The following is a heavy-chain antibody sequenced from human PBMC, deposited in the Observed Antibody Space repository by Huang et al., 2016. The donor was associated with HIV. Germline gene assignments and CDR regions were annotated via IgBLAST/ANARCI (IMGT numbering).Heavy chain of an antibody. CDR1: GFNFNNYD. Sequence: QVQLVQSGAEVKKPGASVKVSCKASGFNFNNYDFNWVRQASGQGRELMGWMNLKSGNTGYAQKFQGRVTITRNTAITTAYMELRSLRSEDTAVYYCARARGFLYDSTGYYSRYYFDSWGQGTLVTVSS. CDR3: ARARGFLYDSTGYYSRYYFDS. D-gene: IGHD3-22*01. V-gene: IGHV1-8*03. CDR2: MNLKSGNT. J-gene: IGHJ4*02.